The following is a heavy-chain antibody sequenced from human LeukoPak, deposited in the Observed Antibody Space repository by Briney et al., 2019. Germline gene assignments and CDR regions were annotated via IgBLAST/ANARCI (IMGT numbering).Heavy chain of an antibody. V-gene: IGHV4-38-2*02. J-gene: IGHJ6*03. CDR2: IYHSGST. CDR1: GYSISSGYY. Sequence: PSETLSLTCTVSGYSISSGYYWGWIRQPPGKGLEWIGSIYHSGSTYYNPSLKSRVTISVDTSKNQFSLKLSSVTAADTAVYYCAIAINYSSGWWVPYYYRDVWGKGTTVTVSS. D-gene: IGHD6-19*01. CDR3: AIAINYSSGWWVPYYYRDV.